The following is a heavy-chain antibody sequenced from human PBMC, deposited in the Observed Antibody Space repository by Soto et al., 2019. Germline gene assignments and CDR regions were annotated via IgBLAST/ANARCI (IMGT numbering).Heavy chain of an antibody. CDR3: AKGAYGDYAH. Sequence: EVQLSESGGGLVQPGGSLRLSCAASGFTFSNYAMSWVRQAPGKGLEWVSAISSSGGSTYYADSVKARFTISRDNSKDTLYLQMNSLRAEDTAVYYCAKGAYGDYAHWGQGTLVTVSS. D-gene: IGHD4-17*01. V-gene: IGHV3-23*01. CDR2: ISSSGGST. CDR1: GFTFSNYA. J-gene: IGHJ4*02.